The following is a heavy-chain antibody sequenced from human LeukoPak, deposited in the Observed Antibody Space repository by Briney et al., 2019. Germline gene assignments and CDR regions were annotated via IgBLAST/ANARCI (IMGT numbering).Heavy chain of an antibody. CDR1: GFTFSSYG. CDR2: IRYDGSNK. V-gene: IGHV3-30*02. Sequence: PGGSLRLSCAASGFTFSSYGMHWVRQAPGKGLEWVAFIRYDGSNKYYADSVKGRFTISRDNSKNTLYLQMGSLRAEDTAVYYCAKDTGGSWYRYYYMDVWGKGTTVTVSS. J-gene: IGHJ6*03. CDR3: AKDTGGSWYRYYYMDV. D-gene: IGHD6-13*01.